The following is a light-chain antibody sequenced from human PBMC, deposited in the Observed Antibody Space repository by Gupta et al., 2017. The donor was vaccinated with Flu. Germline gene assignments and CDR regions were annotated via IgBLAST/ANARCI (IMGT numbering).Light chain of an antibody. J-gene: IGKJ2*01. V-gene: IGKV3-20*01. Sequence: ATLSCRASQSVDSAYLAWYQQKTGQAPRLLIYAAITRATGIPDRFSGSGSGTDFSLTISRLEPEDFAVYICQQYDRPPRTFGQGTRLEMK. CDR3: QQYDRPPRT. CDR2: AAI. CDR1: QSVDSAY.